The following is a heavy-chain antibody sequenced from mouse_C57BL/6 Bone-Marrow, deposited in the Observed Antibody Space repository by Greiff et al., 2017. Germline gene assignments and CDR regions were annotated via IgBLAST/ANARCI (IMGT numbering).Heavy chain of an antibody. CDR1: GFTFSNYW. CDR2: IRLKSDNYAT. Sequence: EVMLVESGGGLVQPGGSMKLSCVASGFTFSNYWMNWVRQSPEKGLEWVAQIRLKSDNYATHYAESVKGRFTISRDDSKSSVYLQMNNLRAEDTGIYYCTENGSSGYGFAYWGQGTLVTVSA. J-gene: IGHJ3*01. D-gene: IGHD3-2*02. CDR3: TENGSSGYGFAY. V-gene: IGHV6-3*01.